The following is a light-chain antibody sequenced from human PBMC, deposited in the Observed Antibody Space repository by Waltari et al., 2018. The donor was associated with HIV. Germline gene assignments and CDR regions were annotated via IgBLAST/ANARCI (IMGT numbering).Light chain of an antibody. CDR2: GTS. V-gene: IGKV3-15*01. CDR1: QSVNSN. CDR3: HHYNNWRET. Sequence: EILMTQSPATLSVSPGERATPSCRASQSVNSNVAWYQQKPGQTPRLLIYGTSTRATDIPASFSGSGSGTEFTLTISSLQSEDFAVYYCHHYNNWRETFGQGTKVEIK. J-gene: IGKJ1*01.